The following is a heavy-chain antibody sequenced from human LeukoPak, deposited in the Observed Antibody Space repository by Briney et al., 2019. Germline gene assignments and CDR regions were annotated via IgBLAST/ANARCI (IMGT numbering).Heavy chain of an antibody. J-gene: IGHJ4*01. D-gene: IGHD1-14*01. V-gene: IGHV4-39*01. CDR3: ARLPITSRHFDF. CDR2: IYYSGST. Sequence: SETLSLTCTVSGGSISSSSYYWGWIRQPPGQGLEWIGSIYYSGSTCYNPSLKSRVTISVDTSKNQFSLKLSSVTAADTAVSCCARLPITSRHFDFWGQGTLVTVSS. CDR1: GGSISSSSYY.